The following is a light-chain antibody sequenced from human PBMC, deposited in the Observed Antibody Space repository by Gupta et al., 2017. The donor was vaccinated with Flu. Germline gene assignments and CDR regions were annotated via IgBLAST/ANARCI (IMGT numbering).Light chain of an antibody. V-gene: IGKV1-5*03. Sequence: DIQMTQSPSSLSASVGDRVTITCRASRNINDWLAWYQQRPGKAPQVLISKASKLERGVPSRFSGSGSGTEFTLTISSLQPEDLATYYCQQYSDMFTFGQGTKLEIE. CDR2: KAS. CDR1: RNINDW. J-gene: IGKJ2*01. CDR3: QQYSDMFT.